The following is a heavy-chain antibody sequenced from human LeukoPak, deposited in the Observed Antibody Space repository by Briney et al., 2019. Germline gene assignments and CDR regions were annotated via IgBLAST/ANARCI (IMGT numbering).Heavy chain of an antibody. J-gene: IGHJ6*03. CDR2: ISAYNGNT. Sequence: GASVKVSCKASGYTFTSYGISWVRQAPGQGLEWMGWISAYNGNTNYAQKLQGRVTMTTDTSTSTAYMELRSLRSDDTAVYYCARGLRFLEWSDPSGDYYMDVWGKGTTVTVSS. CDR3: ARGLRFLEWSDPSGDYYMDV. V-gene: IGHV1-18*01. D-gene: IGHD3-3*01. CDR1: GYTFTSYG.